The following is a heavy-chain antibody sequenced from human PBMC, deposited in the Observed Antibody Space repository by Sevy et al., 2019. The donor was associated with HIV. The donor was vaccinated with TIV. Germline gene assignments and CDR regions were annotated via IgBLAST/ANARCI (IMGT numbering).Heavy chain of an antibody. CDR2: IKSKTDGGTT. V-gene: IGHV3-15*01. D-gene: IGHD2-21*01. Sequence: GGSLRLSCAASGFSFSNAWMSWVRQAPGKGLEWVGRIKSKTDGGTTDSAAPVKGRFTMSRDDSKSTLYLQMNSLKTAGSAAYYCTAVKMVVGIMGFAFDIWGHWTMVTVSS. CDR1: GFSFSNAW. CDR3: TAVKMVVGIMGFAFDI. J-gene: IGHJ3*02.